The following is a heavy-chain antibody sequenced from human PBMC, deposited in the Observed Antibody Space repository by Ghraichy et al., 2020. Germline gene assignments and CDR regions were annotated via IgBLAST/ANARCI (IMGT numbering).Heavy chain of an antibody. CDR3: ARGENYYYDSSGYYLNDY. CDR1: GGSFSGYY. J-gene: IGHJ4*02. CDR2: INHSGST. V-gene: IGHV4-34*01. Sequence: SETLSLTCAVYGGSFSGYYWSWIRQPPGKGLEWIGEINHSGSTNYNPSLKSRVTISVDTSKNQFSLKLSSVTAADTAVYYCARGENYYYDSSGYYLNDYWGQGTLVTVS. D-gene: IGHD3-22*01.